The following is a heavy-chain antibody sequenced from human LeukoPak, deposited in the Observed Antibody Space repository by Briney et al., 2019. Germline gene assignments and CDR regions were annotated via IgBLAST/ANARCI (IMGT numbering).Heavy chain of an antibody. D-gene: IGHD5-24*01. CDR2: MNPNSGNT. Sequence: GASVKVSCKASGGTFSSYDINWVRQATGQGLEWMGWMNPNSGNTGYAQKFQGRVTMTRNTSISTAYMELSSLRSEDTAVYYCARVPFRGWLQLYDYWGQGTLVTVSS. CDR1: GGTFSSYD. CDR3: ARVPFRGWLQLYDY. J-gene: IGHJ4*02. V-gene: IGHV1-8*02.